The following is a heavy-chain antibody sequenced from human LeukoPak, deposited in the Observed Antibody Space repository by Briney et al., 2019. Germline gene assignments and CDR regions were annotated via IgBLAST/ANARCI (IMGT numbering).Heavy chain of an antibody. V-gene: IGHV5-51*01. D-gene: IGHD5-12*01. CDR3: AKTVEATSYYYMDV. Sequence: GESLKISCKGSGYSFTNYWIGWGRQMPGKGLEWMGMIYPGDSDTRYSPSFQGQVTISADKSISTAYLQWSSLKASDTAIYYCAKTVEATSYYYMDVWGRGTTVTVSS. J-gene: IGHJ6*03. CDR2: IYPGDSDT. CDR1: GYSFTNYW.